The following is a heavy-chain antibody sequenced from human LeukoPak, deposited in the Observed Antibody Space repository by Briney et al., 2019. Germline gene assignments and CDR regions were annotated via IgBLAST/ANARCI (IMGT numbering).Heavy chain of an antibody. CDR3: ARLPRNYRAPDY. CDR1: GYTFTGYY. V-gene: IGHV1-2*06. Sequence: ASVKVSCKASGYTFTGYYMHLVRQAPGQGLEWMGRINPSSGGTNYAQKFQGRVTMTRDTSMSTAYMELSRLRSDDTAVYYCARLPRNYRAPDYWGQGTLVTVSS. D-gene: IGHD1-7*01. CDR2: INPSSGGT. J-gene: IGHJ4*01.